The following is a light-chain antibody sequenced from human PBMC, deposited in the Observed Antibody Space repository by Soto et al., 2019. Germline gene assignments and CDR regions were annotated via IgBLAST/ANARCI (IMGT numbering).Light chain of an antibody. Sequence: KMNQSPSTLSGSVGDRVTITCRASQTISSWLAWYQQKPGKAPKLLIYKASTLKSGVPSRFSGSGSGTDFTLTISSLQSGDFAVYYCQQYNIWPPWTFGQGTKV. J-gene: IGKJ1*01. CDR1: QTISSW. CDR3: QQYNIWPPWT. CDR2: KAS. V-gene: IGKV1-5*03.